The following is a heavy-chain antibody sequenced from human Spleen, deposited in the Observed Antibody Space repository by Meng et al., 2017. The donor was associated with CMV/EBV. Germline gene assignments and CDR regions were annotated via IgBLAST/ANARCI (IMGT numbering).Heavy chain of an antibody. D-gene: IGHD6-6*01. J-gene: IGHJ2*01. CDR2: ISSSGTVI. V-gene: IGHV3-48*03. Sequence: GESLKISCAASGFTFSSYEMNWVRQAPGKGLEWVSYISSSGTVIYYTASVKGRFTISRDNAKNSLYLQMNSLRAEDMALYYCAKSPTYSSSSGYFDLWGRGTLVTVSS. CDR1: GFTFSSYE. CDR3: AKSPTYSSSSGYFDL.